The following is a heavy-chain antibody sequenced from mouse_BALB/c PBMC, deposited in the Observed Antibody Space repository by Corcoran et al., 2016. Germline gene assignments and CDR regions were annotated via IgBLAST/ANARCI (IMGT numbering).Heavy chain of an antibody. D-gene: IGHD1-2*01. V-gene: IGHV1S34*01. CDR2: ISCYNGAT. CDR3: ARTATVGYAMDY. J-gene: IGHJ4*01. Sequence: LVKTGASVKISCKASGYSFTGYSMHWVKQSHGKSLEWIGYISCYNGATSYNQKFKGKATFTVDTSSSTAYMQFNSLTSEDSAVYYCARTATVGYAMDYWGQGTSVTVSS. CDR1: GYSFTGYS.